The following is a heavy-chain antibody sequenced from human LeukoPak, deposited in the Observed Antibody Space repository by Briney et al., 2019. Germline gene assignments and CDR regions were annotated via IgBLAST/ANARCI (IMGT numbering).Heavy chain of an antibody. V-gene: IGHV3-7*03. J-gene: IGHJ4*02. CDR3: ARDRDSNWYPYHDH. Sequence: GGSLRLSCAASGFTFTNYWMSWVRQAPGKGLEWLANIKQDGSQKYYVDSVKGRFTISRVNAKNSLYLQMNSLGAEDTAVYYCARDRDSNWYPYHDHWSQGTLVSVSS. CDR2: IKQDGSQK. D-gene: IGHD4-11*01. CDR1: GFTFTNYW.